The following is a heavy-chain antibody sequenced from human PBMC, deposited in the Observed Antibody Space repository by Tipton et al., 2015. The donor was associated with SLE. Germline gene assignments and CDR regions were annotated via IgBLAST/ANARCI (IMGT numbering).Heavy chain of an antibody. J-gene: IGHJ3*02. D-gene: IGHD4-17*01. CDR1: GGSISSSSYY. CDR3: ARDNGTTLAFDI. Sequence: TLSLTCTVSGGSISSSSYYWGWIRQPPGKGLEWIGSIYYSGSTYYNPSLKSRVTISVDTSKNQFSLKLSSVTAADTAVYYCARDNGTTLAFDIWGQGTMVTVSS. V-gene: IGHV4-39*07. CDR2: IYYSGST.